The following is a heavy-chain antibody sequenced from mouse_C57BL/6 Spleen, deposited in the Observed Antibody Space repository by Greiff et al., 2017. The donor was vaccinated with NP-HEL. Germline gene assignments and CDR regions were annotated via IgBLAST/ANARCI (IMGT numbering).Heavy chain of an antibody. CDR3: ARTLGDHDEGGYYAMDY. J-gene: IGHJ4*01. CDR2: FHPYNDDT. CDR1: GYTFTTYP. V-gene: IGHV1-47*01. D-gene: IGHD2-4*01. Sequence: VQLQQSGAELVKPGASVKMSCKASGYTFTTYPIEWMKQNHGKSLEWIGNFHPYNDDTKYNEKFKGKATLTVEKSSSTVYLELSRLTSDDSAVYYCARTLGDHDEGGYYAMDYWGQGTSVTVSS.